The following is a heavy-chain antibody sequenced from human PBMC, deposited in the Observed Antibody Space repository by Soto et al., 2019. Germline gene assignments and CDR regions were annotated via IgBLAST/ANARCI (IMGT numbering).Heavy chain of an antibody. J-gene: IGHJ5*02. CDR3: ARGIKYGAYSRWFDP. Sequence: ASVKVSCKASGYTFTSYGISWVRQAPGQGLEWMGWISAHNGNTEYVQKIQGRVTMTGDTSTTTAYMELRSLRSEDTAVYFCARGIKYGAYSRWFDPWGQGTLVTVSS. D-gene: IGHD4-17*01. CDR1: GYTFTSYG. CDR2: ISAHNGNT. V-gene: IGHV1-18*01.